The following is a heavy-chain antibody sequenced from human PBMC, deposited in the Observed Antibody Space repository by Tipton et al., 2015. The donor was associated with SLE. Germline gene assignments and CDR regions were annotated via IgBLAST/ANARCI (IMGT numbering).Heavy chain of an antibody. Sequence: SLRLSCAASGFTFSSYAMHWVRQAPGKGLEWVAVISYDGSNKYYADSVKGRFTTSRDNSKNTLYLQMNSLRAEDTAVYYCATSMTTVTAHFDYWGQGTLVTVSS. J-gene: IGHJ4*02. CDR1: GFTFSSYA. D-gene: IGHD4-17*01. CDR2: ISYDGSNK. V-gene: IGHV3-30-3*01. CDR3: ATSMTTVTAHFDY.